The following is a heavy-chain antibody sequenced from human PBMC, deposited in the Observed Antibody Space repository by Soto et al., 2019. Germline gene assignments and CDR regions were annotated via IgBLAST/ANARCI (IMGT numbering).Heavy chain of an antibody. CDR1: GGSISSYY. D-gene: IGHD2-15*01. V-gene: IGHV4-59*04. CDR2: MLYSGLT. J-gene: IGHJ6*02. Sequence: KPSETLSLTCTVSGGSISSYYWSWIRQPPGKGLEWIGSMLYSGLTYYNPSLKSRVTLSVDTSKNQFSVRLNSVTASDTAVYYCAPLSVSLSGPYGIHVWGQGTTVTVSS. CDR3: APLSVSLSGPYGIHV.